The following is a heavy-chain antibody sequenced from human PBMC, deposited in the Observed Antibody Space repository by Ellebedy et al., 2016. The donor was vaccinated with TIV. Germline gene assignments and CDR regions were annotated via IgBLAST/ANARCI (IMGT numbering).Heavy chain of an antibody. Sequence: MPSETLSLTCTVSGGSISSYYWSWIRQPPGKGLEWIGEINHSGSTNYNPSLKSRVTVSVDTSKNQFSLKLSSVTAADTAVYYCARGGRLWFGKSVFDYWGQGTLVTVSS. J-gene: IGHJ4*02. CDR2: INHSGST. D-gene: IGHD3-10*01. CDR1: GGSISSYY. CDR3: ARGGRLWFGKSVFDY. V-gene: IGHV4-34*01.